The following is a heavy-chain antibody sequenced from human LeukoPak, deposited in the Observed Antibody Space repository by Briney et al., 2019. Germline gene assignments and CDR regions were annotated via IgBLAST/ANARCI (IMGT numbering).Heavy chain of an antibody. CDR3: AKDNEGATPAAFDY. CDR2: ISGSGGST. CDR1: GFTFSNYA. J-gene: IGHJ4*02. Sequence: PGGSLRLSCAASGFTFSNYAMSWVRQAPGKGLEWVSAISGSGGSTYYADSAKGRFTISRDNSKNTLYLQMNSLRAEDTAVYYCAKDNEGATPAAFDYWGQGTLVTVSS. D-gene: IGHD1-26*01. V-gene: IGHV3-23*01.